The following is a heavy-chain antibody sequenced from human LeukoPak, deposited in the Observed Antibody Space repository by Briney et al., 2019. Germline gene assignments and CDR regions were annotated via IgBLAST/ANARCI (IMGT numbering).Heavy chain of an antibody. CDR3: ACSRLYYYDSSGYPDQTDY. J-gene: IGHJ4*02. Sequence: PSETLSLTCTVSGGSISSYYWSWLRQPAGKGLEWIGRIYTSGSTNYNPSLKSRVTMSVDTSKNQFSLKLSFVTAADTAVYYCACSRLYYYDSSGYPDQTDYWGQGTLVTVSS. CDR2: IYTSGST. CDR1: GGSISSYY. D-gene: IGHD3-22*01. V-gene: IGHV4-4*07.